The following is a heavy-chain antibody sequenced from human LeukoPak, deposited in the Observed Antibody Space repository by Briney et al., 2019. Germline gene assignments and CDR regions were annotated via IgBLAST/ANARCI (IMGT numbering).Heavy chain of an antibody. CDR3: ARGPGRVAVPATGSFDL. CDR1: GFTFSSYW. Sequence: PGGSLRLSCAASGFTFSSYWMSWVRQAPGKGLEGVANIKHDGSERYYVDSVRGRFTISRDDAKKSLYLQMNSLRAEVTALYYCARGPGRVAVPATGSFDLWGQGTMVTVS. J-gene: IGHJ3*01. CDR2: IKHDGSER. V-gene: IGHV3-7*03. D-gene: IGHD2-2*01.